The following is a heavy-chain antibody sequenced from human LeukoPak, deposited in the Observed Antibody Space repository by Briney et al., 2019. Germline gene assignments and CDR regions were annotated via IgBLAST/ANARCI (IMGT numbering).Heavy chain of an antibody. CDR3: ARQVVVAATSWFDP. CDR2: IYYSGSN. D-gene: IGHD2-15*01. J-gene: IGHJ5*02. CDR1: GGSISSYY. Sequence: KPSETLSLTCTVCGGSISSYYWSWIRQPPGKGLEWIGYIYYSGSNNYNPSLKSRVTISVDTSKNQFSLKLSSVTAADTAVYYCARQVVVAATSWFDPWGQGTLVTVSS. V-gene: IGHV4-59*01.